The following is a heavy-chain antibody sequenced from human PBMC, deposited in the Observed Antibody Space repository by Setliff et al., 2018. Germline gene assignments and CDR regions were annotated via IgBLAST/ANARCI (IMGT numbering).Heavy chain of an antibody. V-gene: IGHV3-30*03. CDR1: GGSISS. Sequence: LSLTCSVSGGSISSGSYYWGWIRQSPGKGLEWVAVLSYDERVIYYADSVKGRFTISRDNSKRTLYLQMNSLRAEDTGVYYCARDPIGPFLCNMDDWGQGTLVTVSS. CDR2: LSYDERVI. J-gene: IGHJ4*02. CDR3: ARDPIGPFLCNMDD. D-gene: IGHD3-16*01.